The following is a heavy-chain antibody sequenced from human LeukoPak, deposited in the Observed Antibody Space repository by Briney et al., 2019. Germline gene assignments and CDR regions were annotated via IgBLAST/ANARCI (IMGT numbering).Heavy chain of an antibody. Sequence: ASVTVSFKASGYTFTSYDINWVRQATGQGLEWMGWMNPNSGNTGYAQKFQGRVTMTRNTSISTAYMELSSLRSEDTAVYYCARASGSYLHYYYYMDVWGKGTTVTVSS. CDR2: MNPNSGNT. J-gene: IGHJ6*03. V-gene: IGHV1-8*01. D-gene: IGHD1-26*01. CDR3: ARASGSYLHYYYYMDV. CDR1: GYTFTSYD.